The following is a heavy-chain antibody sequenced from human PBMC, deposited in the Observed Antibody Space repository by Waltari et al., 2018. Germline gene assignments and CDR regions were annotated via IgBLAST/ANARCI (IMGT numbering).Heavy chain of an antibody. CDR2: MSYGGGH. V-gene: IGHV4-39*01. CDR3: ARPCCVGGGGLLSLDY. D-gene: IGHD2-15*01. Sequence: QLQLQESGPGLVRPSETLSLTCTVSGGSISRTSYFWGWVRQPPGKGLEWIESMSYGGGHYYKPAPKGSITNSGRPVQDQFSLKVTPVHAPDTAVYFCARPCCVGGGGLLSLDYWGQGSLVTVSS. CDR1: GGSISRTSYF. J-gene: IGHJ4*02.